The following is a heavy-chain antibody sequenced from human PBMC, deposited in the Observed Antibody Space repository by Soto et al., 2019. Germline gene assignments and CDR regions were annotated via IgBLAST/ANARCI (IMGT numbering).Heavy chain of an antibody. J-gene: IGHJ5*02. Sequence: SSVKVSCKASGGTFSSYAISWVRQAPGQGLEWMGGIIPIFGTANYAQKFQGRVTITADKSTSTAYMELSSLRSEDTAVYYCARSPTPYCSGGRCTYNWFDPWGQGNMVSVYS. D-gene: IGHD2-15*01. V-gene: IGHV1-69*06. CDR1: GGTFSSYA. CDR2: IIPIFGTA. CDR3: ARSPTPYCSGGRCTYNWFDP.